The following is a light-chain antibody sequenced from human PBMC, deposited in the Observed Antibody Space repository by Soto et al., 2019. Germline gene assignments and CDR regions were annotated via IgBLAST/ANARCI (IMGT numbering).Light chain of an antibody. CDR2: GAS. CDR1: QSVSNNY. CDR3: QQLNSYPIT. J-gene: IGKJ5*01. Sequence: IVLTQSPCTLSLSPGERATLSCRASQSVSNNYLAWYQQKPGQAPRLLIYGASNRATGIPARFSGSGSGTDFTLTISSLEPEDFATYYCQQLNSYPITFGQGTRLEIK. V-gene: IGKV3-20*01.